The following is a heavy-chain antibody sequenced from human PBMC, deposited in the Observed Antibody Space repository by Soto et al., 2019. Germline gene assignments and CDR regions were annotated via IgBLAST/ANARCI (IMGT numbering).Heavy chain of an antibody. CDR2: IYYSGST. CDR3: ARDSSGLGRFDY. CDR1: GGSISSYY. Sequence: TLSLTCTVSGGSISSYYWSWIRQPPGKGLEWIGYIYYSGSTNYNPSLKSRVTISVDTSKNQFSLKLSSVTAADTAVYYCARDSSGLGRFDYWGQGTLVTVSS. J-gene: IGHJ4*02. D-gene: IGHD4-17*01. V-gene: IGHV4-59*01.